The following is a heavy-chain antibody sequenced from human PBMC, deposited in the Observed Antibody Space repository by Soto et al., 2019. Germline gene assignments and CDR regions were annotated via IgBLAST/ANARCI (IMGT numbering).Heavy chain of an antibody. CDR1: GYTFTSYA. Sequence: GASVKVSCKASGYTFTSYAMHWVRQAPGQRLEWMGWINAGNGNTKYSQKFQGRVTITRDTSASTAYMELSSLRSEDTAVYYCARDLFASATRPHDYWGQGTLVTVSS. J-gene: IGHJ4*02. CDR2: INAGNGNT. D-gene: IGHD3-3*01. V-gene: IGHV1-3*01. CDR3: ARDLFASATRPHDY.